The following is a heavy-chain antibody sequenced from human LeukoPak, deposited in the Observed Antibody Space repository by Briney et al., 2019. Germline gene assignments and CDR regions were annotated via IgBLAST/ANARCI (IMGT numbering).Heavy chain of an antibody. V-gene: IGHV3-30-3*01. CDR3: ARAGIAAAGNDY. D-gene: IGHD6-13*01. CDR2: ISYDGSNK. J-gene: IGHJ4*02. CDR1: GFTFSSYA. Sequence: PGGSLRLSCAASGFTFSSYAMPWVRQAPGKGLEWVAVISYDGSNKYYADSVKGRFTISRDNSKNSLYLQMNSLRDEDTAVYYCARAGIAAAGNDYWGQGTLVTVSS.